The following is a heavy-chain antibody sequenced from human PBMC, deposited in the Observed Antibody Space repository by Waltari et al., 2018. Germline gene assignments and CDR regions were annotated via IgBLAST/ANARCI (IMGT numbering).Heavy chain of an antibody. J-gene: IGHJ3*02. D-gene: IGHD3-3*01. CDR1: GFILSRYW. V-gene: IGHV3-7*01. Sequence: EVQLVESGGGLVQPGGSLRLSCAASGFILSRYWMSWVRQAPGKGLEWVANIKVDGSEKHYVDSVKGRFTISRDNLKDSLYLQMNSLRVEDTAVYYCVRDLVNFWLSFDALDMWGQGTMVTVSS. CDR2: IKVDGSEK. CDR3: VRDLVNFWLSFDALDM.